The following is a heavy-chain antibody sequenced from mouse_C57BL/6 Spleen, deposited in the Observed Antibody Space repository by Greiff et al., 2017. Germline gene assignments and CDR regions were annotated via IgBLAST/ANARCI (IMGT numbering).Heavy chain of an antibody. D-gene: IGHD2-4*01. Sequence: EVKLVESGGGLVQPGGSLSLSCAASGFTFTDYYMSWVRPPPGKALEWLGFIRNKANGYTTEYSASVKGRFTISRDNSQSILYLQMNALRAEDSATYYWARYSRIYYEYGWFAYWGQGTLVTVSA. J-gene: IGHJ3*01. CDR3: ARYSRIYYEYGWFAY. V-gene: IGHV7-3*01. CDR1: GFTFTDYY. CDR2: IRNKANGYTT.